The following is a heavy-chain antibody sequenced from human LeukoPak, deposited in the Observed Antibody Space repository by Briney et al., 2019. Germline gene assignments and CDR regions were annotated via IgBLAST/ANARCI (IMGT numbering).Heavy chain of an antibody. CDR2: ISSSSSTI. V-gene: IGHV3-48*04. Sequence: GGSLRLSCAASGFAFSSYSMNWVRQAPGKGLEWVSYISSSSSTIYYADSVKGRFTISRDNAKNSLYLQMNSLRAEDTAVYYCARDPGDYPNWFDPWGQGTLVTVSS. CDR1: GFAFSSYS. D-gene: IGHD7-27*01. J-gene: IGHJ5*02. CDR3: ARDPGDYPNWFDP.